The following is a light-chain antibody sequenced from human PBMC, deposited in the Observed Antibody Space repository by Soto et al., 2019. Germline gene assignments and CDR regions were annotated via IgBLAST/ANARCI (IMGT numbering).Light chain of an antibody. CDR3: QKYGTSPLT. CDR1: QSVSSN. V-gene: IGKV3-15*01. CDR2: GES. J-gene: IGKJ4*01. Sequence: EIVMTQSPATVSVSPGERAPLSCMASQSVSSNLAWYQQKPGQAPRLLIYGESTRATGIPARFSGSGSGTEFTLTISSLQSEEFAVYYCQKYGTSPLTGGGGTKVAIK.